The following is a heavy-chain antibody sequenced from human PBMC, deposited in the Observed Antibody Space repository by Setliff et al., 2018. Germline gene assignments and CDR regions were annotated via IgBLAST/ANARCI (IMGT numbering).Heavy chain of an antibody. CDR2: VDHSGNT. V-gene: IGHV4-39*02. J-gene: IGHJ4*02. Sequence: SETLSLTCTVSGDSISRSTYYWGWIRQSPGKGLDWIGTVDHSGNTFYNPSLKSRVTVSVDTSKNHFSLKLTSVSAADTAVYYCARRDSTGYYGYSFDFWGQGTLVTVSS. CDR3: ARRDSTGYYGYSFDF. CDR1: GDSISRSTYY. D-gene: IGHD3-22*01.